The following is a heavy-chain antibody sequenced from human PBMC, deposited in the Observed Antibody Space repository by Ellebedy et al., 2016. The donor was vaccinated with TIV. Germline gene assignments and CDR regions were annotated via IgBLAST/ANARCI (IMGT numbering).Heavy chain of an antibody. J-gene: IGHJ4*02. Sequence: GESLKTSCAASGFTFSSYAMSWVRRAPGKGLEWVSTISHTGSRTYYADSVEGRFTISRDNSKKTLYLQMNSLRAEDTAIYYCAKGRGGGSDSSAPRYYFDYWGLGTLVTVSS. CDR2: ISHTGSRT. V-gene: IGHV3-23*01. D-gene: IGHD3-22*01. CDR3: AKGRGGGSDSSAPRYYFDY. CDR1: GFTFSSYA.